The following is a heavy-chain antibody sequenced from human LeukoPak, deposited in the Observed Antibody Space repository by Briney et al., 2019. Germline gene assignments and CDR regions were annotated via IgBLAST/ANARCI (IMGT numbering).Heavy chain of an antibody. CDR3: ASGSGSYGDDAFDI. J-gene: IGHJ3*02. V-gene: IGHV1-18*01. D-gene: IGHD1-26*01. CDR2: ISAYTGNT. Sequence: ASVKVSCKASGYTFTSYGISWVRQAPGQGLEWIGWISAYTGNTNYAQKLQGRVTMTTDTSTSTAYMELRSLRSDDTAVYYCASGSGSYGDDAFDIWGQGTMVTVSS. CDR1: GYTFTSYG.